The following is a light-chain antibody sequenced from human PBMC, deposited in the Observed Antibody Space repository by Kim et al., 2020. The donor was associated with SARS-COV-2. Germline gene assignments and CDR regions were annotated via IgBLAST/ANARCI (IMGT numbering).Light chain of an antibody. CDR1: SLRSYY. J-gene: IGLJ2*01. CDR3: NSRDSSGNHLRV. V-gene: IGLV3-19*01. Sequence: SSELTQDPAVSVALGQTVRITCQGDSLRSYYASWYQQKPGQAPVLVIYGKNNRPSGIPDRFPGSSSGNTASLTITGAQAEDEADYYCNSRDSSGNHLRVFGGGTKVTVL. CDR2: GKN.